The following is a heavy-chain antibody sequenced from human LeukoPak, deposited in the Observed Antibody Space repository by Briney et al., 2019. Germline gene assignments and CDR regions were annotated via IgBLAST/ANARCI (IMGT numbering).Heavy chain of an antibody. CDR2: ISGSGGST. CDR1: GSTFSSYA. CDR3: AKALWFGEFGDSYGMDV. Sequence: GGSLRLSCAASGSTFSSYAMSWVRQAPGKGLEWVSAISGSGGSTYYADSVKGRFTISRDDSKNTLYLQMNSLRAEDTAVYYCAKALWFGEFGDSYGMDVWGQGTTVTVSS. D-gene: IGHD3-10*01. J-gene: IGHJ6*02. V-gene: IGHV3-23*01.